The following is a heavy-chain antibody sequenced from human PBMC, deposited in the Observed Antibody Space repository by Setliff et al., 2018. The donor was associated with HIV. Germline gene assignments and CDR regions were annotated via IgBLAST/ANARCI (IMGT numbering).Heavy chain of an antibody. CDR1: GYTFTAYY. Sequence: ASVKVSCKSSGYTFTAYYIHWVRQARGQGLEWMGWINPNNGGTNYAQKFQGRVTMTGDTSISTVYMELSSLRSDDTAVYYCAREKRSSTWLYSSGGTVDYWGLGTLVTVSS. CDR2: INPNNGGT. D-gene: IGHD6-25*01. J-gene: IGHJ4*02. V-gene: IGHV1-2*02. CDR3: AREKRSSTWLYSSGGTVDY.